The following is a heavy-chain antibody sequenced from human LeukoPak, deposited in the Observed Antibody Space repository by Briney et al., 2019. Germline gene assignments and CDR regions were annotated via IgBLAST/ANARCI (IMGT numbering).Heavy chain of an antibody. CDR1: GFTVSSNS. Sequence: PGGSLRLSCAASGFTVSSNSMNWVRQAPGKGLEWVSSISSSSSYIYYADSVKGRFTISRDNAKNSLYLQMNSLRAEDTAVYYCARDHRDLYYFDYWGQGTLVTVSS. CDR3: ARDHRDLYYFDY. CDR2: ISSSSSYI. J-gene: IGHJ4*02. V-gene: IGHV3-21*01. D-gene: IGHD2-21*02.